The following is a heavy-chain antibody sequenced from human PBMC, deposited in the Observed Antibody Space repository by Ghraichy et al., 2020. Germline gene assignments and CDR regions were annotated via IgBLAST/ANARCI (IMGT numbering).Heavy chain of an antibody. J-gene: IGHJ5*02. Sequence: SETLSLTCTVSGGSISSSNYYWGWIRQPPGKGLEWIGSIYYIGSTYYSPSLKHRVTISVDTSKNQFSLRLSSVTTADTAVYYCTKTYYDILTASFDPWGQGTLVTVSS. D-gene: IGHD3-9*01. V-gene: IGHV4-39*01. CDR1: GGSISSSNYY. CDR3: TKTYYDILTASFDP. CDR2: IYYIGST.